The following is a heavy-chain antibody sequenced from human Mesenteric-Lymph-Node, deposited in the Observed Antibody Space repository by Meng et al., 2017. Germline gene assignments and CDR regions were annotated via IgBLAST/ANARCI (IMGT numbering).Heavy chain of an antibody. Sequence: GESLKISCAASGFTFDDYVMSWVRQAPGKGLDWVSAISGSGGSTYYADSVKGRFTISRDNSKNTLYLQMNSLRAEDTAVYYCAKEVFGVVYYYYYGMDVWGQGTTVTVSS. CDR2: ISGSGGST. V-gene: IGHV3-23*01. CDR1: GFTFDDYV. D-gene: IGHD3-3*01. CDR3: AKEVFGVVYYYYYGMDV. J-gene: IGHJ6*02.